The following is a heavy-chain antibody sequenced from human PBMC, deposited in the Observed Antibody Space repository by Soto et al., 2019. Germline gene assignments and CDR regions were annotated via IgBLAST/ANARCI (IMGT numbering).Heavy chain of an antibody. Sequence: QVQLQESGPGLVKPSETLSLTCTVSGGSISSYYWSWIRRPPGKGLEWIGYLYYSGSTNYNPSLKRRTTLSLHTSKNPFSLQLGPVTAAATAVYYCARSDGRYWGQGTLVTVSS. CDR3: ARSDGRY. CDR2: LYYSGST. CDR1: GGSISSYY. V-gene: IGHV4-59*01. J-gene: IGHJ4*02.